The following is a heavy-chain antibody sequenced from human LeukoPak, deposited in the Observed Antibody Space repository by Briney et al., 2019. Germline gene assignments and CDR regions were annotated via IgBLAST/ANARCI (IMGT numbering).Heavy chain of an antibody. CDR1: GYTFTGYY. J-gene: IGHJ4*02. CDR3: ARARDYDFWSGYYYDY. CDR2: INPNSGGT. D-gene: IGHD3-3*01. V-gene: IGHV1-2*04. Sequence: ASVKVSCKASGYTFTGYYMHWVRQAPGQGLEWMGWINPNSGGTNYAQKFQGWVTMTRDTSISTAYMELSRLRSDDTAVYYCARARDYDFWSGYYYDYWGQGTLVTVSS.